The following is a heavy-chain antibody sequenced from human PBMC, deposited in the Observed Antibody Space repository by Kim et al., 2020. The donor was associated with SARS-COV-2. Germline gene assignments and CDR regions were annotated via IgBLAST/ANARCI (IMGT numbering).Heavy chain of an antibody. V-gene: IGHV3-30*03. CDR3: ARAREKSFDY. J-gene: IGHJ4*02. CDR2: ISNDETYK. CDR1: GFTFSSRG. Sequence: GGSLRLSCAASGFTFSSRGIHWVRQAPGKGLEWVAVISNDETYKNYADSVKGRFTISRDNSKNTVDLQMNSLRVEDTAVYYCARAREKSFDYWGQGTLVTASS.